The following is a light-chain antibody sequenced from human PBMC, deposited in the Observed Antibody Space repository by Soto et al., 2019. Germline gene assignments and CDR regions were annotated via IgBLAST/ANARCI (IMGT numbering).Light chain of an antibody. V-gene: IGLV2-14*03. CDR2: DVS. J-gene: IGLJ1*01. CDR1: SSDVGAYTF. CDR3: SSYTSSSTHV. Sequence: QSVLTQPASVSGSPGQSITISCTGTSSDVGAYTFVSWYQQHPDKVPKLMIFDVSRRPSGVSDRFSGTKSGNTASLTISGLQAEDEDDYYCSSYTSSSTHVFGSGTKVTVL.